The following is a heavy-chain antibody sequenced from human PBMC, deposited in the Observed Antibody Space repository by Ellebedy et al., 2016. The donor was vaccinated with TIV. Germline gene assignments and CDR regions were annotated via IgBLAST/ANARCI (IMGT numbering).Heavy chain of an antibody. CDR2: ISAYNGNT. CDR1: GYTFTSYG. V-gene: IGHV1-18*01. J-gene: IGHJ4*02. D-gene: IGHD3/OR15-3a*01. CDR3: ARVHSGGNDWLLYHFDY. Sequence: AASVKVSCKASGYTFTSYGISWVRQAPGQGLEWMGWISAYNGNTNYAQKFQGRVTMTRDTSISTAYMELSRLRSDDTAVYYCARVHSGGNDWLLYHFDYWGQGTLVTVSS.